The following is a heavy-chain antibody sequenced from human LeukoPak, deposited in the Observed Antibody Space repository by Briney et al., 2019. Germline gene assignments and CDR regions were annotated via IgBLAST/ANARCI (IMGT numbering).Heavy chain of an antibody. CDR2: INAGNGNT. CDR3: ARNHDSSLIDY. D-gene: IGHD3-22*01. J-gene: IGHJ4*02. CDR1: GYTFTGYY. V-gene: IGHV1-3*01. Sequence: ASVKVSCKASGYTFTGYYMHWVRQAPGQRLEWMGWINAGNGNTKYSQKFQGRVTITRDTSASTAYMELSSLRSEDTAVYNCARNHDSSLIDYWGQGTLVTVSS.